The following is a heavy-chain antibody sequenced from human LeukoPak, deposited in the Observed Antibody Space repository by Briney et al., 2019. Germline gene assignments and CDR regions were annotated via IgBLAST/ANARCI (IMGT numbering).Heavy chain of an antibody. CDR1: GVTFAYSW. Sequence: GGSLRLSCAASGVTFAYSWMHWVRQNPGKGLVWVSRINTDGSATTYADSVKGRFTISRNNAKNTLYLQLMSLRAEDTAVYYCARESIGYPSWDSWGQGTLVTVSS. CDR3: ARESIGYPSWDS. V-gene: IGHV3-74*01. CDR2: INTDGSAT. D-gene: IGHD5-18*01. J-gene: IGHJ4*02.